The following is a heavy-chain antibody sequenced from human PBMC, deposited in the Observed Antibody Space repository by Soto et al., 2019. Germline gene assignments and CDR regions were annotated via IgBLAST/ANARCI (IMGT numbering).Heavy chain of an antibody. CDR3: VRMGRVGGVRHRSNVSYSYVDV. CDR2: INHSGST. J-gene: IGHJ6*03. Sequence: QVQLQQWGAGLLKPSETLSLTCAVSGGPLSTYFWTWIRQPPGKGLEWVGEINHSGSTNYNPSLKSRVSRSLETSKNQISLNLRFETPADKSVSYCVRMGRVGGVRHRSNVSYSYVDVWGRGTTVTVSS. D-gene: IGHD3-16*01. CDR1: GGPLSTYF. V-gene: IGHV4-34*01.